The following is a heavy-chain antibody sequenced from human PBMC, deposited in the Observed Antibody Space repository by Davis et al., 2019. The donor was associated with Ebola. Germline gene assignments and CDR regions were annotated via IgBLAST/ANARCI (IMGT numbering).Heavy chain of an antibody. D-gene: IGHD2-2*02. Sequence: GGSLRLSCAASGFTFSSYEMNWVRQAPGKGLEWVSYISSSGGTIYYADSVKGRFTISRDNANNSLYLQMNSLRAEDTAVYYCARDLYLGSWNYYGMDVWGQGTTVTVSS. CDR3: ARDLYLGSWNYYGMDV. J-gene: IGHJ6*02. CDR2: ISSSGGTI. CDR1: GFTFSSYE. V-gene: IGHV3-48*03.